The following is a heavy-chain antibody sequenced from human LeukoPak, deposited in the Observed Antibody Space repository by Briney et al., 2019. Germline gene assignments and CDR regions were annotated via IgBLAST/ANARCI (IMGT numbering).Heavy chain of an antibody. J-gene: IGHJ4*02. CDR1: GFSFDTYV. V-gene: IGHV3-23*01. Sequence: GGSLGLSCAASGFSFDTYVMSWVRQAPGKGLEWVSAISGSGGSTYYADSVKGRFTISRDNPKNTLYLQMNSLRAEDTAVYYCAKDLSGYSYGYFDYWGQGTLVTVSS. D-gene: IGHD5-18*01. CDR3: AKDLSGYSYGYFDY. CDR2: ISGSGGST.